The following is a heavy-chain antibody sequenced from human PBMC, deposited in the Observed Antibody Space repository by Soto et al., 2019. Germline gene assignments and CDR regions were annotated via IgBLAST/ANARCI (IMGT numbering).Heavy chain of an antibody. V-gene: IGHV4-59*08. D-gene: IGHD5-12*01. CDR3: ASHPPTATIDYYYYMDV. CDR1: GGSISSYY. CDR2: IYYSGST. J-gene: IGHJ6*03. Sequence: PSDTLSLTCTVSGGSISSYYWSWIRQPPGKGLEWIGYIYYSGSTNYNPSLKSRVTISVDTSKNQFSLKLSSVTAADTAVYYCASHPPTATIDYYYYMDVWGKGTTVTVTS.